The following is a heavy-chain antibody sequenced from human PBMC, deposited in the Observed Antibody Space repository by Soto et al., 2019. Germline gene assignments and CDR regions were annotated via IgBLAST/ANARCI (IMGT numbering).Heavy chain of an antibody. CDR2: IYYSGST. CDR3: ARDHADYWFDP. D-gene: IGHD4-17*01. J-gene: IGHJ5*02. Sequence: SETLSLTCTVSGGSISSYYCSWIRQPPGKGLEWIGYIYYSGSTNYNPSLKSRVTISVDTSKNQFSLKLSSVTAADTAVYYCARDHADYWFDPWGQGTLVTVSS. CDR1: GGSISSYY. V-gene: IGHV4-59*01.